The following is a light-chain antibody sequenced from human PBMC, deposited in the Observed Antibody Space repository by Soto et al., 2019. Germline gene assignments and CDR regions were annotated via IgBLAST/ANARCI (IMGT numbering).Light chain of an antibody. V-gene: IGKV3-15*01. Sequence: ILMTQSPVTLSVSPGDSATLSCRASQSIGSNLAWYQQKPGQAPRLLIYAASTRVTGLPGRFSGRGSGTEFPLTISGLQSEDFAIYYCQHYTNWPPITFGQGTRLEIK. J-gene: IGKJ5*01. CDR3: QHYTNWPPIT. CDR2: AAS. CDR1: QSIGSN.